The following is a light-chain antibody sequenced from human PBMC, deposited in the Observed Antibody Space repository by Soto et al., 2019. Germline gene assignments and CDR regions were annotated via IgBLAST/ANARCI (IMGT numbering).Light chain of an antibody. CDR3: QQYNSYTSWT. J-gene: IGKJ1*01. CDR1: QSLNSL. CDR2: DAS. Sequence: DIQMTQSPSTLSASVGDRVTITCRASQSLNSLLAWYQQKPGRAPKLLIYDASTLESGVPSRFSGSGSGTEFTLSISTPQTDDFATLYCQQYNSYTSWTFGQGTKLEIK. V-gene: IGKV1-5*01.